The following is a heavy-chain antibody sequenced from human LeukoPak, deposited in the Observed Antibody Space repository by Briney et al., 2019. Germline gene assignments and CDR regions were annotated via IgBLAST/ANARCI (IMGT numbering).Heavy chain of an antibody. CDR2: ISYDGSNK. D-gene: IGHD1-26*01. J-gene: IGHJ4*02. CDR1: GFTFSSYG. CDR3: AKASGSFDY. Sequence: GGSLRLSCAASGFTFSSYGMHWVRQAPGKGLEWVAVISYDGSNKYYADSVKGRFTISRDNSKNTLYLQMNSLRAEDTAVYYCAKASGSFDYWGQGTLVTVSS. V-gene: IGHV3-30*18.